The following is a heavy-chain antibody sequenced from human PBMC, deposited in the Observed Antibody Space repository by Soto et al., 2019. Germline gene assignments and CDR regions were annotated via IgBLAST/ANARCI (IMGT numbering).Heavy chain of an antibody. CDR1: GYTFTSYA. V-gene: IGHV1-3*01. J-gene: IGHJ6*02. D-gene: IGHD4-17*01. Sequence: ASVKVSCKASGYTFTSYAMHWVRQARGQRREGMGWINAGNGNTKYSQKFQGRVTITRATSASTAYMKLSSPRSEDTAVYYCARVDSGDPRDYYYYGMDVWGLGTTVTVAS. CDR2: INAGNGNT. CDR3: ARVDSGDPRDYYYYGMDV.